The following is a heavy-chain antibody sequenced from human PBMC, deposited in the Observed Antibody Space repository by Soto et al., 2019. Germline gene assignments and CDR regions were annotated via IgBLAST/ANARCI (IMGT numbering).Heavy chain of an antibody. CDR1: GFTFDDYA. CDR3: AKGARRSYYYYMDV. J-gene: IGHJ6*03. Sequence: GGSLRLSCAASGFTFDDYAMHWVRQAPGKGLEWVSGISWNSGSIGYADSVKGRFTISRDNAKNSLYLQMNSLRAEDTALYYCAKGARRSYYYYMDVWGKGTTVTVSS. V-gene: IGHV3-9*01. CDR2: ISWNSGSI. D-gene: IGHD3-16*01.